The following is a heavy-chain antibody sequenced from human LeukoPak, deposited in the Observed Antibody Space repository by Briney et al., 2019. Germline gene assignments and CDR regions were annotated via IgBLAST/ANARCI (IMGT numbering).Heavy chain of an antibody. CDR2: VKQDGSEK. D-gene: IGHD6-6*01. J-gene: IGHJ4*02. CDR1: GFTFSNYW. V-gene: IGHV3-7*01. Sequence: GGSLRLSCAASGFTFSNYWMSWVRQAPGKGLEWVANVKQDGSEKYYVDSVKGRFTISRDNAKNSLYLQMNSLRAEDTAVYYCARDGEQLVYFDYWGQGTLVTVSS. CDR3: ARDGEQLVYFDY.